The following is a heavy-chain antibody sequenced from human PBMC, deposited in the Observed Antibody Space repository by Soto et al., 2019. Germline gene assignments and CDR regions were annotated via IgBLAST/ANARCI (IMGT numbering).Heavy chain of an antibody. Sequence: QVHLVESGGGVVHPGGSLRLSCEGSGFLFSSYGMHWVRQAPGKGLEWVSFISYDGSDEYYVDSVKGRFTVSRDNSKNTMFLHMSDLRGEDTAVYFWASFDLTRYYRGGHTWGQGTLVVVSS. J-gene: IGHJ5*02. CDR1: GFLFSSYG. CDR3: ASFDLTRYYRGGHT. V-gene: IGHV3-30*03. CDR2: ISYDGSDE. D-gene: IGHD3-9*01.